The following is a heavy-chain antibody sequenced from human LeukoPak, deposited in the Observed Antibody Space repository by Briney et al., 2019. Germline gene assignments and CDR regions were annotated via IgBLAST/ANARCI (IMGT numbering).Heavy chain of an antibody. CDR2: INSDGSST. Sequence: PGGSLRLSCSASGFTFSSYWMHWVRHAPGKGLVWVSRINSDGSSTSYADSVKGRFTISRDNAKNTLYLQMNSLRAEDTAVYYCARGSSGSYSTGLDYWGQGTLVTVSS. J-gene: IGHJ4*02. V-gene: IGHV3-74*01. CDR3: ARGSSGSYSTGLDY. CDR1: GFTFSSYW. D-gene: IGHD1-26*01.